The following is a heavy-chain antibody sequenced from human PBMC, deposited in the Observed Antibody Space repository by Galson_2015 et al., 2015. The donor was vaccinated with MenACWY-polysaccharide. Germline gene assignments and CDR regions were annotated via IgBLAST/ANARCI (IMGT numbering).Heavy chain of an antibody. CDR1: GYSFATYW. CDR3: ARHGLKTQWTWFDP. CDR2: IYPGDSDT. V-gene: IGHV5-51*01. Sequence: QSGAEVKKPGESLKISCKGSGYSFATYWIGWVRQMPGKGLEWMGIIYPGDSDTRYSPSFQGRVTISADKSINTAYLQWKSLRASDPAIYYCARHGLKTQWTWFDPWGQGTLVTVSS. J-gene: IGHJ5*02. D-gene: IGHD6-19*01.